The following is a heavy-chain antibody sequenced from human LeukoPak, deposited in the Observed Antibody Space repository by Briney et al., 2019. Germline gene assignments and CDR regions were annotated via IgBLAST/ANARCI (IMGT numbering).Heavy chain of an antibody. CDR2: IKQGGSEK. D-gene: IGHD2-21*02. Sequence: GGSLRLSCAASGFTCSSYWMSWVRQAPGRGLQWVANIKQGGSEKYYADSVEGRFTISRDNAKNTLYLQMNSLRAEDTAVYYCAKLLVVTATYWYFDLWGRGTLVGVSS. V-gene: IGHV3-7*03. J-gene: IGHJ2*01. CDR3: AKLLVVTATYWYFDL. CDR1: GFTCSSYW.